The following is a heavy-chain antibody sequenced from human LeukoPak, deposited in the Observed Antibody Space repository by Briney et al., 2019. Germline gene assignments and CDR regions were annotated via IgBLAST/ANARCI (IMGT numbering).Heavy chain of an antibody. V-gene: IGHV3-23*01. J-gene: IGHJ4*02. CDR1: GFTFSSYA. CDR2: ISGSGGTI. Sequence: GMSLRLSCAASGFTFSSYAMSWVRQAPGKELQWVSAISGSGGTIYYADSVKGRFTISRDNSKNTLYLQMNSMRAEDTAVYYCAKVQEMATILPPFHYWGQGTLVTVSS. CDR3: AKVQEMATILPPFHY. D-gene: IGHD5-24*01.